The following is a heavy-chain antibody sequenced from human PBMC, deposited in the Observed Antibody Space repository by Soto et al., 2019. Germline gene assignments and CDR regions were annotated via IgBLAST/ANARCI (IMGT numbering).Heavy chain of an antibody. CDR3: ARVERGTATTVVDAFDI. Sequence: SQTLSLPCAVFGGFVRNGSCCRSCIRQPPGKGLEWIGEMSHSGGTHFNPSLKSRVTISVDTSKNQFSLKMSSVTAADTALYYCARVERGTATTVVDAFDIWVPGTMVTVSS. CDR2: MSHSGGT. V-gene: IGHV4-34*01. CDR1: GGFVRNGSCC. D-gene: IGHD1-1*01. J-gene: IGHJ3*02.